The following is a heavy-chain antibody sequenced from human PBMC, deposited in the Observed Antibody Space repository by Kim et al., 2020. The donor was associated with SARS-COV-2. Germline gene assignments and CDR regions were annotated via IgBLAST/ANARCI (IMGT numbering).Heavy chain of an antibody. J-gene: IGHJ4*02. V-gene: IGHV5-51*01. Sequence: GESLKISCKGSGYSFTSYWIGWVRQMPGKGLEWMGIIYPGDSDTRYSPSFQGQVTISADKSISTAYLQWSSLKASDTAMYYCARGWYSSSWLGDFDYWGQGTLVTVSS. CDR2: IYPGDSDT. CDR3: ARGWYSSSWLGDFDY. CDR1: GYSFTSYW. D-gene: IGHD6-13*01.